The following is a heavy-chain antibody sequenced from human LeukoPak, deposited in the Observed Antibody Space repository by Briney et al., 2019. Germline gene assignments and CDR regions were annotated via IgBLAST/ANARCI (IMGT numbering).Heavy chain of an antibody. V-gene: IGHV3-30*02. CDR3: AKDLWLAFYYFDY. D-gene: IGHD6-19*01. CDR1: GFTFSSYG. J-gene: IGHJ4*02. Sequence: GGSLRLSCAASGFTFSSYGMHWVRQAPGKGLEWVAFIRYDGSNKYYADSVKGRFTISRDNSKNTLYLQMNSLRAEDTAVYYCAKDLWLAFYYFDYWGQGTLVTVSS. CDR2: IRYDGSNK.